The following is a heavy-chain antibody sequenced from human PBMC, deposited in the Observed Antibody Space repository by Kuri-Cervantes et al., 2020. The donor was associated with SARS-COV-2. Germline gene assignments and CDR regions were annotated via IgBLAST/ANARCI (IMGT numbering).Heavy chain of an antibody. D-gene: IGHD3-3*01. V-gene: IGHV3-66*02. Sequence: GESLKISCAASGFTVSSNYMSWVRQAPGKGLEWVSVIYSGGSTYYADSVKGRFTISRDNSKNTLYLQMNSLRAEDTAVYYCARALNDFWSGYTPSYYFDYWGQGTLVTDSS. CDR1: GFTVSSNY. CDR2: IYSGGST. J-gene: IGHJ4*02. CDR3: ARALNDFWSGYTPSYYFDY.